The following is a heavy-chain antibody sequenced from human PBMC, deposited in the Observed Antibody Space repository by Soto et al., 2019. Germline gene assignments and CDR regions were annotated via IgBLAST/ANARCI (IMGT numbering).Heavy chain of an antibody. D-gene: IGHD2-15*01. V-gene: IGHV3-23*01. CDR1: GFTFSSYA. J-gene: IGHJ4*02. CDR3: AKESIVVVVAATFVDY. CDR2: ISGSGGST. Sequence: GGSLRLSCAASGFTFSSYAMSWVRQAPGKGLEWVSAISGSGGSTYYADSVKGRFTISRDNSKNTLYLQMNSLRAEDTAVYYCAKESIVVVVAATFVDYWGQGTLVTVSS.